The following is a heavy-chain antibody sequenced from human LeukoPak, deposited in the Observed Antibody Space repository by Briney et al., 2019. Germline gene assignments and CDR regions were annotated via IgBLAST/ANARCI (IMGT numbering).Heavy chain of an antibody. Sequence: GGSLRLSCAASGFIFSTHSMNWVRQAPGKGLEWVSYISSGSSTIYYADSVKGRFTISRDNAKNSLCLQMNSLRDEDTAVYYCARDNYYGSVNWGQGTLVTVS. J-gene: IGHJ4*02. V-gene: IGHV3-48*02. D-gene: IGHD3-10*01. CDR1: GFIFSTHS. CDR3: ARDNYYGSVN. CDR2: ISSGSSTI.